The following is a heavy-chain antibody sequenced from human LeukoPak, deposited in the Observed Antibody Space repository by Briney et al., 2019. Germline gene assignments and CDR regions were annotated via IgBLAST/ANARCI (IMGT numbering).Heavy chain of an antibody. CDR1: GGSFSGYY. CDR3: ARVSGYCSGGSCYYYYYYMDV. V-gene: IGHV4-34*01. J-gene: IGHJ6*03. Sequence: PSETLSLTCAVYGGSFSGYYWSWIRQPPGKGLEWIGEINHSGSTNYNPSLKRRVTISVDTSKNQFSLKLSSVTAADTAVYYCARVSGYCSGGSCYYYYYYMDVWGKGTTVTVSS. D-gene: IGHD2-15*01. CDR2: INHSGST.